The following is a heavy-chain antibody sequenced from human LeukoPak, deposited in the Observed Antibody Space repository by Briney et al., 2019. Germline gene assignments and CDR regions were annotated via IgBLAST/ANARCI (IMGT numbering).Heavy chain of an antibody. Sequence: ASVKVSCKASGYTFTSYGISWVRQAPGQGLEWMGWISAYNGNTNYAQKLQGGVTMTTDTSTSTAYMELRSLRSDDTAVYYCARDSGNYYDSSGSPWQTWGQGTLVTVSS. CDR1: GYTFTSYG. J-gene: IGHJ5*02. CDR2: ISAYNGNT. V-gene: IGHV1-18*01. CDR3: ARDSGNYYDSSGSPWQT. D-gene: IGHD3-22*01.